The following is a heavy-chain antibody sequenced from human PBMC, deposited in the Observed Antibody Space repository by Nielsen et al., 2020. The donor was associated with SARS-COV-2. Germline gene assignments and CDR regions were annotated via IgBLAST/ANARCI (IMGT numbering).Heavy chain of an antibody. CDR1: RYSFTSFA. V-gene: IGHV1-3*01. D-gene: IGHD6-19*01. J-gene: IGHJ4*02. Sequence: ASVKVSCKASRYSFTSFAIHWVRQAPGQSLEWMGWINAGNGNTKYSQKFQGRVTMTRDTSANTAYMELSSLSPEDTAVYYCARITPSSGWDYWGQGTLVTVSS. CDR3: ARITPSSGWDY. CDR2: INAGNGNT.